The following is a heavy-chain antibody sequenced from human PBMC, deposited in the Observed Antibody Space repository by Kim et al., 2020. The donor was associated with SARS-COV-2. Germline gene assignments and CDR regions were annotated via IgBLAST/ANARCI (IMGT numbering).Heavy chain of an antibody. V-gene: IGHV4-59*01. D-gene: IGHD5-18*01. J-gene: IGHJ5*02. CDR2: IYYSGST. CDR1: GGSISSYY. CDR3: AREHTAMAYNWFDP. Sequence: SETLSLTCTVSGGSISSYYWSWIRQPPGKGLEWIGYIYYSGSTNYNPSLKSRVTISVDTSKNQFSLKLSSVTAADTAVYYCAREHTAMAYNWFDPWGQGTLVTVSS.